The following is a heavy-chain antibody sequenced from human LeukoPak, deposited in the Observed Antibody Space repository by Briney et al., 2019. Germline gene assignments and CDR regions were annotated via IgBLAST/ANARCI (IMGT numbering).Heavy chain of an antibody. CDR3: AREASVTKVDY. CDR2: INHSGST. V-gene: IGHV4-34*01. J-gene: IGHJ4*02. D-gene: IGHD4-17*01. Sequence: SETLSLTCTVSGGSISSYYWSWIRQPPGKGLEWIGEINHSGSTNYNPSLKSRVTISVDTSKNQFSLKLSSVTAADTAVYYCAREASVTKVDYWGQGTLVTVSS. CDR1: GGSISSYY.